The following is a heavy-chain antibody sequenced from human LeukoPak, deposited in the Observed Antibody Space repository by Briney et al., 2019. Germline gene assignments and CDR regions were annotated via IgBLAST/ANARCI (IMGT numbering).Heavy chain of an antibody. Sequence: GGSLRLSCAASGFTFIDYSMSWIRQAPGKGLERVSYISSSSSYTNYADSVKGRFTISRDNAKNSLYLQMNSLRAEDTAVYYCARDAGYYYDSSGYYYGVGLDYWGQGTLVTVSS. D-gene: IGHD3-22*01. V-gene: IGHV3-11*05. CDR2: ISSSSSYT. CDR3: ARDAGYYYDSSGYYYGVGLDY. J-gene: IGHJ4*02. CDR1: GFTFIDYS.